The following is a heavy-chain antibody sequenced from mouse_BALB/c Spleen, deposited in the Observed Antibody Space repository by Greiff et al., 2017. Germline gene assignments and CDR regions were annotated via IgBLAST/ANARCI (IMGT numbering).Heavy chain of an antibody. CDR3: ARSLYYYAMDY. CDR1: GFTFSSFG. CDR2: ISSGSSTI. Sequence: EVKLQESGGGLVKPGGSRKLSCAASGFTFSSFGMHWVRQAPEKGLEWVAYISSGSSTIYYADTVKGRFTISRDNPKNTLFLQMTSLRSEDTAMYYCARSLYYYAMDYWGQGTSVTVSS. J-gene: IGHJ4*01. V-gene: IGHV5-17*02.